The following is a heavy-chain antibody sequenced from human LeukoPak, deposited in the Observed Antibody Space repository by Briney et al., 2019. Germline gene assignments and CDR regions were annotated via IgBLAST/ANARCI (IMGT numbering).Heavy chain of an antibody. CDR2: INNDGSNT. CDR1: GFTFSSYW. CDR3: ARDQDGVGATIDY. D-gene: IGHD1-26*01. J-gene: IGHJ4*02. Sequence: GGSLRLSCAASGFTFSSYWMHWVRQAPGKGLVWVSRINNDGSNTWYADSVKGRFTFSRDNAKNTLYLQMNSLRVEDTAVYYCARDQDGVGATIDYWGLGTLVTVSS. V-gene: IGHV3-74*01.